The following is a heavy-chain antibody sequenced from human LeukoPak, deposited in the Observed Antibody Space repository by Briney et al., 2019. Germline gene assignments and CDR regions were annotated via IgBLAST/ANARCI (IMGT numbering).Heavy chain of an antibody. Sequence: ASVKVSCKVSGYTLTELSMHWVRQAPGKGLEWMGGFDPEDGETICAQKFQGRVTMTEDTSTDTAYMELSSLRSEDTAVYYCATGGLGYCGGDCYYPDYWGQGTLVTVSS. D-gene: IGHD2-21*02. CDR3: ATGGLGYCGGDCYYPDY. J-gene: IGHJ4*02. CDR1: GYTLTELS. V-gene: IGHV1-24*01. CDR2: FDPEDGET.